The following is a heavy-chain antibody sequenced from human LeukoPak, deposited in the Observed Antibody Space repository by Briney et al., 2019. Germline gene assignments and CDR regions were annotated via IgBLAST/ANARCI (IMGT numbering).Heavy chain of an antibody. CDR2: IYHSGST. CDR3: ATRSSLGYYYYYMDV. V-gene: IGHV4-38-2*01. CDR1: GYSISSGYY. Sequence: PSETLSLTCAVSGYSISSGYYWGWIRQPPGKGLEWIGSIYHSGSTYYNPSLKSRVTISVDTSKNQFSLKLSSVTAADTAVYCCATRSSLGYYYYYMDVWGKGTTVTVSS. D-gene: IGHD3-10*01. J-gene: IGHJ6*03.